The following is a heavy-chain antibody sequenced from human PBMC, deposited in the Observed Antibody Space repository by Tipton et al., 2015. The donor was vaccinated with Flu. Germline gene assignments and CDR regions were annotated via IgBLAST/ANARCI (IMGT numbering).Heavy chain of an antibody. CDR3: AEGGCGGMSCLDH. V-gene: IGHV3-11*04. Sequence: SLRLSCAVSGFDFSDYYMSLIRQAPGKGPEWISHIGSGGNDIYYADSVAGRFTISRDTAMNTLYLEMHSLSAEETAIYYCAEGGCGGMSCLDHWGQGTLVSVSS. CDR2: IGSGGNDI. D-gene: IGHD2-21*01. J-gene: IGHJ4*02. CDR1: GFDFSDYY.